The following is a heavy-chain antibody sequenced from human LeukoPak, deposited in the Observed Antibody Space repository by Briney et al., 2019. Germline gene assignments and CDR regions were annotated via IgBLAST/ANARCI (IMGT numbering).Heavy chain of an antibody. D-gene: IGHD3-10*01. V-gene: IGHV3-21*01. CDR1: GFTFSSYS. Sequence: GGSLRLSCAASGFTFSSYSMNWIRQAPGKGLEWVSSISSSSSYIYYADSVKGRFTISRDNAKNSLYLQMNSLRAEDTAVYYCAREPMVQGVTLDYWGQGTLVTVSS. CDR3: AREPMVQGVTLDY. J-gene: IGHJ4*02. CDR2: ISSSSSYI.